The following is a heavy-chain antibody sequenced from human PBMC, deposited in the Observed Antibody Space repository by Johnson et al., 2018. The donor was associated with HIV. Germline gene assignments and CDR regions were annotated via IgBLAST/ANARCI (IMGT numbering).Heavy chain of an antibody. Sequence: VQLVESGGDLVQPGRSLRLSCAASGFTFDDFTMHWVRQAPGKGLEWVSSISWNSGGIDFADSVKGRFTISRDNAKNSLYLQMNSLRAEDTAVYYCAREVNAFDIWGQGTVVTVSS. D-gene: IGHD3-22*01. CDR2: ISWNSGGI. CDR3: AREVNAFDI. J-gene: IGHJ3*02. CDR1: GFTFDDFT. V-gene: IGHV3-9*01.